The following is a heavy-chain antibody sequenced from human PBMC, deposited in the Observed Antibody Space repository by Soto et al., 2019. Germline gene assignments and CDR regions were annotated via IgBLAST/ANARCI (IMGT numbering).Heavy chain of an antibody. V-gene: IGHV1-8*01. CDR1: GYTFTRYD. Sequence: QVQLVQSGAEVKKPGASVKVSCKASGYTFTRYDINWVRQATGQGLEWMGWMNPNSGNTGYAQKFQGRVTMTRNTSISTAYMELSSLRSEDTAVYYCARERSAAGTGWSDPWGQGTLVTVSS. CDR3: ARERSAAGTGWSDP. CDR2: MNPNSGNT. D-gene: IGHD6-13*01. J-gene: IGHJ5*02.